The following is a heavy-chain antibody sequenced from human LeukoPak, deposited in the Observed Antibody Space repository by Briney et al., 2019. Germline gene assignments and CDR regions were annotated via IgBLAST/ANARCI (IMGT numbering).Heavy chain of an antibody. CDR1: GGSFSGYY. V-gene: IGHV4-34*01. D-gene: IGHD3-22*01. J-gene: IGHJ6*02. Sequence: PSETLSLTCAVYGGSFSGYYWSWIRQPPGKGLEWIGEINHSGSTNYNPSLKSRVTISVDTSKNQFSLKLSSVTAADTAVYYCARVYYDSSGYPNYYYYYGMDVWGQGTTVTVSS. CDR2: INHSGST. CDR3: ARVYYDSSGYPNYYYYYGMDV.